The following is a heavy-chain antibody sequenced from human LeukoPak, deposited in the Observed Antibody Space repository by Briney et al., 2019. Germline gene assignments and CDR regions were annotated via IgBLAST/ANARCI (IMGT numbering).Heavy chain of an antibody. V-gene: IGHV1-46*01. CDR2: INPSGGST. CDR1: GYTFTSYY. J-gene: IGHJ4*02. CDR3: ATGGSGSYYFY. Sequence: ASVKVSCKASGYTFTSYYMHWVRQAPGQGLEWMGIINPSGGSTSYAQKFQGRVTMTEDTSTDTAYMELSSLRSEDTAVYYCATGGSGSYYFYWGQGTLVTVSS. D-gene: IGHD1-26*01.